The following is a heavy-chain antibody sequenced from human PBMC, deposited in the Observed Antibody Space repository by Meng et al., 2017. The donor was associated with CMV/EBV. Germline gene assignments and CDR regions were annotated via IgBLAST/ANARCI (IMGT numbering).Heavy chain of an antibody. Sequence: ASVKVSCKASGYTFTGYYMHWVRQAPGQGLEWMGWINPNSGGTNYAQKFQGRVTITADKSTSTAYMELSSLRSEDTAVYYCASGLKVGATKRALYYFDYWGQGTLVTVSS. CDR2: INPNSGGT. J-gene: IGHJ4*02. CDR1: GYTFTGYY. V-gene: IGHV1-2*02. D-gene: IGHD1-26*01. CDR3: ASGLKVGATKRALYYFDY.